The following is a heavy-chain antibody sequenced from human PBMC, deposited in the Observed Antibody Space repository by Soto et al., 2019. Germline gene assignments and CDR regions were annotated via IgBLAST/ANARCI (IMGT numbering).Heavy chain of an antibody. D-gene: IGHD2-2*01. J-gene: IGHJ5*02. V-gene: IGHV1-18*01. CDR2: ISAYNGNT. Sequence: GASVKVSCKASGYTFTSYGISWVRQAPGQGLEWMGWISAYNGNTNYAQKLQGRVTMTTDTSTSTAYMELRSLRSDDTAVYYCARDPDVVVPAATKLNNWFDPWGQGTLVTVSS. CDR3: ARDPDVVVPAATKLNNWFDP. CDR1: GYTFTSYG.